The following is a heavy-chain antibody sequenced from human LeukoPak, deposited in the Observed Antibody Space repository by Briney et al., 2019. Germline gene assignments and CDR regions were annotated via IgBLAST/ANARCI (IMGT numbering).Heavy chain of an antibody. CDR3: AKDYGPSYGYCSGGSCYSGYFDY. CDR1: GFTFSSYA. D-gene: IGHD2-15*01. J-gene: IGHJ4*02. Sequence: GGPLRLSCAASGFTFSSYAMTWVRQAPGKGLEWVSAISATGGSTYSADSLKGRFTISRDNSKNTLYLQMNSLRVEDTAVYYCAKDYGPSYGYCSGGSCYSGYFDYWGRGTLVTVSS. V-gene: IGHV3-23*01. CDR2: ISATGGST.